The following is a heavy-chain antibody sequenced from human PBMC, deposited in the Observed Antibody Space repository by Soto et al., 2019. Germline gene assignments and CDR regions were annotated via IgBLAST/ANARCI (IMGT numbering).Heavy chain of an antibody. Sequence: SETLSLTCAVYGGSFSGYYWTWIRQTPGKGLEWIGEIHHSGRTNYNPSLKSQVSISADTSKTQFSLNLTSVTAADTAVYYCARGECSSNYCFTRWALDIWGQGTVVT. CDR3: ARGECSSNYCFTRWALDI. V-gene: IGHV4-34*01. D-gene: IGHD2-2*01. CDR2: IHHSGRT. CDR1: GGSFSGYY. J-gene: IGHJ3*02.